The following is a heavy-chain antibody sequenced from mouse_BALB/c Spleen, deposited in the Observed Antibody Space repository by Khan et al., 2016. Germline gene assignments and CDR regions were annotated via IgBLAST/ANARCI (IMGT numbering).Heavy chain of an antibody. J-gene: IGHJ1*01. CDR1: GYTFTSYF. Sequence: QVQLKESGAELVKPGASVKLSCKASGYTFTSYFIHWVKQRPGQGLEWIGEIVPSNGRSNYNENFKNKATLTVDKSSSTAYMQLSSLTSEDSAVYYCARPYFDGSSYFAVWGAGTTVTVSS. D-gene: IGHD1-1*01. CDR2: IVPSNGRS. CDR3: ARPYFDGSSYFAV. V-gene: IGHV1S81*02.